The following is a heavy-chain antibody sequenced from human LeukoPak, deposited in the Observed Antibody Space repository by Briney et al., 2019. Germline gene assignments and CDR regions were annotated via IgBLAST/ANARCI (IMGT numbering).Heavy chain of an antibody. J-gene: IGHJ4*02. Sequence: KASETLSLTCTVSGGSISSYYWSWIRQPPGKGLEWIGYIYYSRSTNYNPSLKSRVTISVDTSKNQFSLRLNSVTAADTAVYYCARGQWLFDYWGQGTLVTVSS. V-gene: IGHV4-59*01. CDR1: GGSISSYY. CDR3: ARGQWLFDY. CDR2: IYYSRST. D-gene: IGHD6-19*01.